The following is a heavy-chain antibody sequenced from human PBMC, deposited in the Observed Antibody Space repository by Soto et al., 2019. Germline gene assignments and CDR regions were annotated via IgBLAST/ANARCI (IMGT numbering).Heavy chain of an antibody. Sequence: QVQLVQSGAEVKRPGASVRVSCKASGYTFTSYDINWVRQATGQGLEWLGWMNPNSGNTGYAQKFQGRITLTRSTSTSTAYMELTSLRSEETDVYYCARGIKWGQGTMVPVSS. CDR1: GYTFTSYD. CDR3: ARGIK. CDR2: MNPNSGNT. J-gene: IGHJ3*01. V-gene: IGHV1-8*01.